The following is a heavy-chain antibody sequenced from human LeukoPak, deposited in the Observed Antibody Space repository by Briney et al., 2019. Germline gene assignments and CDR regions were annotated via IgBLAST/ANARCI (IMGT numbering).Heavy chain of an antibody. CDR2: IYTSGST. Sequence: SETLCLTCTVSGGSISSYYWSWIRQPAGRGLEWIGRIYTSGSTNYNPSLQSRVTMSVDTSKNQLSLKLSSVTAADTAVYYCARGQWLVPFDYWGQGTLVTVSS. D-gene: IGHD6-19*01. CDR3: ARGQWLVPFDY. CDR1: GGSISSYY. J-gene: IGHJ4*02. V-gene: IGHV4-4*07.